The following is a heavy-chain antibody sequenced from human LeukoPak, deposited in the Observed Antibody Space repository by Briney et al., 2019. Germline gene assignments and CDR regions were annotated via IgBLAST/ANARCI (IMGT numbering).Heavy chain of an antibody. J-gene: IGHJ6*02. CDR3: ARDELAAAGNKYFYYGMDV. CDR1: GYTFTSYG. CDR2: ISAYNGNT. V-gene: IGHV1-18*01. D-gene: IGHD6-13*01. Sequence: ASVKVSCKASGYTFTSYGISWVRQAPGQGLEWMGWISAYNGNTNYAQKLQGRVTMTTDTSTSTAYMELRSLRSDGTAVYYCARDELAAAGNKYFYYGMDVWGQGTTVTVSS.